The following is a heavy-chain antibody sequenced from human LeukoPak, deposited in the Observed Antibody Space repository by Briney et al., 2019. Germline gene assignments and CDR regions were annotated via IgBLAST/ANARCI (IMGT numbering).Heavy chain of an antibody. CDR2: INWNGGST. CDR3: ARDSAHLSGGSPPYAFDI. Sequence: GGSLRLSCAASGFTFDDYGMSWVRQAPGKGLEWVSGINWNGGSTGYADSVKGRFTISRDNAKNSLYLQMNSLRAEDTAVYYCARDSAHLSGGSPPYAFDIWGQGTMVTVSS. CDR1: GFTFDDYG. V-gene: IGHV3-20*04. D-gene: IGHD2-15*01. J-gene: IGHJ3*02.